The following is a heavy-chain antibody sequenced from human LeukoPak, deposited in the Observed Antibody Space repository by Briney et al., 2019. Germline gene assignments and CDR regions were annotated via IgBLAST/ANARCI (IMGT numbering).Heavy chain of an antibody. D-gene: IGHD3-22*01. CDR3: ARVGYYYDSSGYQKYFQH. Sequence: SVNVSCKASGGTFSSYAISWVRQAPGQGLEWMGGIIPIFGTANYAQKFQGRVTITADESTSTAYMELSSLRSEDTAVYYCARVGYYYDSSGYQKYFQHWGQGTLVTVSS. CDR1: GGTFSSYA. CDR2: IIPIFGTA. J-gene: IGHJ1*01. V-gene: IGHV1-69*13.